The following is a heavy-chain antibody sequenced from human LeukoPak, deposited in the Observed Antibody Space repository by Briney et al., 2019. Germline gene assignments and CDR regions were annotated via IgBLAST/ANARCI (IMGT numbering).Heavy chain of an antibody. Sequence: SVKVSCKASGYTFTGYYMHWVRQAPGQGLEWMGGIIPIFDTVNYAQKFQGRVTITADKSTSTAYMELSSLRSEDTAVYYCARDGRYFDWSPTYYYYYYMDVWGKGTTVTVSS. J-gene: IGHJ6*03. CDR2: IIPIFDTV. V-gene: IGHV1-69*06. D-gene: IGHD3-9*01. CDR3: ARDGRYFDWSPTYYYYYYMDV. CDR1: GYTFTGYY.